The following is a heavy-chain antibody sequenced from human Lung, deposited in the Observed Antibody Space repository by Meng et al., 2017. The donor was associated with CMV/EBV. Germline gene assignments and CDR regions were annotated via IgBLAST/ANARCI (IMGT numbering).Heavy chain of an antibody. CDR2: ISDYSGNT. D-gene: IGHD3-10*02. J-gene: IGHJ4*02. V-gene: IGHV1-18*04. CDR3: ARVVVHYYARGDNADYSDY. Sequence: FNNYGLIGGRQAPGKGLEGVGGISDYSGNTNYAQKIQDRVTMTTHTSSNTAYMELRSLRSDATAIYYCARVVVHYYARGDNADYSDYWGQGTLVTVSS. CDR1: FNNYG.